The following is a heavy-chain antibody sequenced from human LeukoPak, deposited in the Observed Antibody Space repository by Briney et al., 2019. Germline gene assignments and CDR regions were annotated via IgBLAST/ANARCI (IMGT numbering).Heavy chain of an antibody. CDR3: ERVRTYYYDSSGYYFDY. V-gene: IGHV1-2*02. Sequence: SSVKVSCKASGYTFTGYHMHWVRQAPGQGLEWMGWINPNIGGTNYAQKFQGRVTMTRDTSISTAYMELSRLRSDDTAVYYCERVRTYYYDSSGYYFDYWGQGTLVTVSS. J-gene: IGHJ4*02. CDR1: GYTFTGYH. D-gene: IGHD3-22*01. CDR2: INPNIGGT.